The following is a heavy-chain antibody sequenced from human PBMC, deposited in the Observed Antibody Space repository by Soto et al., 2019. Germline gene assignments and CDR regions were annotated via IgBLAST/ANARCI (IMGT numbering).Heavy chain of an antibody. Sequence: SETLSLTCTVSSGSITSVNSYWSWIRQFPGKGLEWIGYIYYSGSSYYDPSLKGRVTISEDTSKKQFSLKLNSVTAADTAVYYCARGSSGWSSIRLDDWGQGTLVTVSS. V-gene: IGHV4-31*03. CDR1: SGSITSVNSY. D-gene: IGHD6-19*01. J-gene: IGHJ4*02. CDR2: IYYSGSS. CDR3: ARGSSGWSSIRLDD.